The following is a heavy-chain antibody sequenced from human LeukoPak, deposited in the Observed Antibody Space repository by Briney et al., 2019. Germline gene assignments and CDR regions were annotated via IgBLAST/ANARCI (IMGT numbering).Heavy chain of an antibody. Sequence: GGSLRLSCAASGFTFDDYGMSWVRQAPGKGLEWVSGINWNGGSTGYADSVKGRFTISRDNAKNSLYLQMSSLRAEDTAVYYCTRGGRLHPQSPYWGQGTLVTVSS. CDR3: TRGGRLHPQSPY. CDR2: INWNGGST. J-gene: IGHJ4*02. CDR1: GFTFDDYG. V-gene: IGHV3-20*04. D-gene: IGHD3-16*01.